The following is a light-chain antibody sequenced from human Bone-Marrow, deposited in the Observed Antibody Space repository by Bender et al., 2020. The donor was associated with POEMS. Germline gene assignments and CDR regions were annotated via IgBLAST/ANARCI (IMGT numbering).Light chain of an antibody. Sequence: QSDLTQPASVSGSLGQSITISCTGTSSDVGGYNVVSWYQQHPGKAPKLIIYDVNKRPSGVPDRFSGSKSGNTASLTVSGLQADDEADYFCSSYTGSDSVLFGGETKLTVL. CDR3: SSYTGSDSVL. CDR2: DVN. V-gene: IGLV2-14*02. J-gene: IGLJ2*01. CDR1: SSDVGGYNV.